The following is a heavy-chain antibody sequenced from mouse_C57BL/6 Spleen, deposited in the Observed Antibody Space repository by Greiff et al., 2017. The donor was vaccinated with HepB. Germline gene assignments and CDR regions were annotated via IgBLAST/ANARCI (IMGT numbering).Heavy chain of an antibody. Sequence: EVKLVESGGGLVKPGGSLKLSCAASGFTFSDYGMHWVRQAPEKGLEWVAYISSGSSTIYYADTVKGRFTISRDNATNTLFLQMTSLRSEDTAMYYGALYYDYDGGGLDYWGQGTSVTVSS. D-gene: IGHD2-4*01. V-gene: IGHV5-17*01. CDR3: ALYYDYDGGGLDY. J-gene: IGHJ4*01. CDR2: ISSGSSTI. CDR1: GFTFSDYG.